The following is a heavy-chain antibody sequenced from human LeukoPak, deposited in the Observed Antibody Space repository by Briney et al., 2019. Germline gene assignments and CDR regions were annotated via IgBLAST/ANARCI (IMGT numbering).Heavy chain of an antibody. D-gene: IGHD6-19*01. CDR1: GGSISSHY. CDR3: ARRQGGWGGPHFDY. J-gene: IGHJ4*02. Sequence: PSETLSLTCSVSGGSISSHYWSWIRQPPGKGLEWIGYIYYSGSTKYNPSLKSRVTISVDTSKNQFSLKLSSVTAADTAVYYCARRQGGWGGPHFDYWGQGTLVTVSS. CDR2: IYYSGST. V-gene: IGHV4-59*08.